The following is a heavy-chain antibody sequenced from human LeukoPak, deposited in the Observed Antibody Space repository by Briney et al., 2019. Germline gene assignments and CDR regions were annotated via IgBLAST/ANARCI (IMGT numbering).Heavy chain of an antibody. Sequence: GASVKVSCKASGGTFISYAISWVRQAPGQGLEWMGGIIPIFGTANYAQKFQGRVTITADESTSTAYMELSSLRSEDTAVYYCASDRGGDILTGYLVYWGQGTLVTVSS. CDR2: IIPIFGTA. D-gene: IGHD3-9*01. J-gene: IGHJ4*02. V-gene: IGHV1-69*13. CDR1: GGTFISYA. CDR3: ASDRGGDILTGYLVY.